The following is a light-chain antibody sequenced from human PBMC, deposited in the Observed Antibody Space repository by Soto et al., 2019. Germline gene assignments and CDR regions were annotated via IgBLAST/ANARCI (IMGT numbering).Light chain of an antibody. CDR2: DVH. Sequence: QSALTQPRSVSGSPGQSVTISCTGTSTDVAAYYYVSWYQHHPRQAPKLLIFDVHKRPSGVPPRFSGSKSGTTASLTISGLQAEDEADYYCCSYSGTYTWVFGGGIKLTVL. CDR1: STDVAAYYY. V-gene: IGLV2-11*01. CDR3: CSYSGTYTWV. J-gene: IGLJ3*02.